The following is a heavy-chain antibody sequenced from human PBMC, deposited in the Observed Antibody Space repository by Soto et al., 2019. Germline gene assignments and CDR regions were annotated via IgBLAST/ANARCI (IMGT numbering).Heavy chain of an antibody. D-gene: IGHD5-18*01. CDR2: IDPSDSYT. V-gene: IGHV5-10-1*01. CDR3: ARHFRIGESHYYYGMDTARIQIAGY. CDR1: GYSFTSYW. Sequence: PGESLKISCKGSGYSFTSYWISWVRQMPGKGLEWMGRIDPSDSYTNYSPSFQGHVTISADKSISTAYLQWSSLKASDTAMYYCARHFRIGESHYYYGMDTARIQIAGYWGQGIQVTVSS. J-gene: IGHJ4*02.